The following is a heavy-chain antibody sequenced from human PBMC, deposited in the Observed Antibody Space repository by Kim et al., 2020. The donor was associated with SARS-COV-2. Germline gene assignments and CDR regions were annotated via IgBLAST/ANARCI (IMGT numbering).Heavy chain of an antibody. J-gene: IGHJ3*02. Sequence: SETLSLTCTVSGGSFSSYYWSWVRQPPNKGLEWIGYTHYRGHDKFNPSLNSRVAILLDTSNNQFSLKLTSVTAADTAVYYCARYLGGEGAFDIWGPGT. CDR2: THYRGHD. CDR3: ARYLGGEGAFDI. D-gene: IGHD3-16*01. CDR1: GGSFSSYY. V-gene: IGHV4-59*01.